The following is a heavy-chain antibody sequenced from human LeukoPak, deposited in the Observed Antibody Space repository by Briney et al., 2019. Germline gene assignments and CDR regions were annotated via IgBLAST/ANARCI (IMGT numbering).Heavy chain of an antibody. Sequence: PGGSLRLSCAASGFTFSNYALSWVRQAPGKGLEWVSAISGSGGSTYYADSVKGRFTISRDNSKNTLYLQMNSLRAEDTAVYYCAKVNDFWSGYYVYYFDYWGQGTLVTVSS. J-gene: IGHJ4*02. V-gene: IGHV3-23*01. CDR2: ISGSGGST. D-gene: IGHD3-3*01. CDR3: AKVNDFWSGYYVYYFDY. CDR1: GFTFSNYA.